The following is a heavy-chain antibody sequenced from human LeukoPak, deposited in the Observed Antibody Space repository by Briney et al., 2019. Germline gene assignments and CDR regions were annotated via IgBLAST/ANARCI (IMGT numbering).Heavy chain of an antibody. D-gene: IGHD3-16*01. Sequence: GESLKISCQGSGYSFTSYWIGWVRQMPGKGLEWIGIIYPGDSDTRYSPSFQGQVTISADKSISTAYLQWSSLKPSDTAMYYCARHRPPMITFGRPDYYYMDVWGKGTTVTVSS. CDR3: ARHRPPMITFGRPDYYYMDV. J-gene: IGHJ6*03. V-gene: IGHV5-51*01. CDR2: IYPGDSDT. CDR1: GYSFTSYW.